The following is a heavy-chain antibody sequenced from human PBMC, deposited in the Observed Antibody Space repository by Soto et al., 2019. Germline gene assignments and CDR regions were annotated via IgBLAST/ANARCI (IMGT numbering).Heavy chain of an antibody. D-gene: IGHD6-19*01. CDR1: GDTVSSNSAT. Sequence: SQTLSLTCAISGDTVSSNSATWNWIRQSPSRGLEWLGRTYYRSKWYNDYAVSVKSRITINPDTSKNQFSLHLNSVTPEDTAVYYCDREIAVAGGNFDFWGQGTLVTLSS. V-gene: IGHV6-1*01. CDR2: TYYRSKWYN. CDR3: DREIAVAGGNFDF. J-gene: IGHJ4*02.